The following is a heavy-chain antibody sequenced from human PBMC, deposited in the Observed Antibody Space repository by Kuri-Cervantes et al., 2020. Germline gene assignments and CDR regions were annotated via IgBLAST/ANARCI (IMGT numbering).Heavy chain of an antibody. V-gene: IGHV3-9*01. CDR1: GLTFSSLR. CDR3: AKDISSWYETNFDY. D-gene: IGHD6-13*01. Sequence: GGSLRLSCAASGLTFSSLRMHWVRQAPGKGLEWVSGISWNSGSIGYADSVKGRFTISRDNAKNSLYLQMNSLRAEDTALYYCAKDISSWYETNFDYWGQGTPVTVSS. CDR2: ISWNSGSI. J-gene: IGHJ4*02.